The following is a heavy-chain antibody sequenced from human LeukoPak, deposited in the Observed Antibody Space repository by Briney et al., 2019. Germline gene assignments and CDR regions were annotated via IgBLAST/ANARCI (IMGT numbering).Heavy chain of an antibody. D-gene: IGHD3-22*01. CDR1: GGSISSSSYY. J-gene: IGHJ4*02. CDR2: INYSGNT. Sequence: SETLSLTCTVSGGSISSSSYYWGWIRQPPGKGLQWIGSINYSGNTYYNPSLKSRVTISVDTSKNQFSLKLSSVTAADTAVYYCARAVYDSSGYLDYWGQGTLVTVSS. V-gene: IGHV4-39*07. CDR3: ARAVYDSSGYLDY.